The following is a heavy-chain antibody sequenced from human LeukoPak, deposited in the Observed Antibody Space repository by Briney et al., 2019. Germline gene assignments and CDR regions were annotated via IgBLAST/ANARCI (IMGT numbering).Heavy chain of an antibody. CDR2: INHSGST. Sequence: PSETLSLTCAFSGGSLSVYYWSWIRQPPGKGLEWVGEINHSGSTNYNPSLQSRVTISVDTSKNQFSLKLSSVTDADTAVYYCTGIVRGDYGDDVPGYYYCLDVWGKGTTVTVSS. D-gene: IGHD4-17*01. J-gene: IGHJ6*03. CDR3: TGIVRGDYGDDVPGYYYCLDV. V-gene: IGHV4-34*01. CDR1: GGSLSVYY.